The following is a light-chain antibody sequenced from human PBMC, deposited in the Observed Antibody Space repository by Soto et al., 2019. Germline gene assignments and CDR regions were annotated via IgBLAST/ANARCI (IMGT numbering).Light chain of an antibody. CDR3: AAWDDSLNGKG. CDR2: SNN. Sequence: QSVLTQPPSASGTPGQRVTISCSGSSSNIGSNTVDWYQQLPGTAPKLLVYSNNLRPSGVPDRFSGSKSGTSASLAISGLQSEDEADYSCAAWDDSLNGKGFGTGTKVTVL. CDR1: SSNIGSNT. V-gene: IGLV1-44*01. J-gene: IGLJ1*01.